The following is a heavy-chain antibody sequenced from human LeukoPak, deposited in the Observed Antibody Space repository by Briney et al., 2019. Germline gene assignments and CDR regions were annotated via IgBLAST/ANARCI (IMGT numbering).Heavy chain of an antibody. J-gene: IGHJ5*02. CDR1: GYTFTGYY. D-gene: IGHD3-9*01. CDR3: ARGDRDYDILTGYSKSWFDP. CDR2: INPNSGNT. Sequence: ASVKVSCKASGYTFTGYYMHWVRQAPGQGLEWMGWINPNSGNTDYAQKFQGRVAITRNTSIYTAYMELSSLTSEDTAVYYCARGDRDYDILTGYSKSWFDPWGQGTLVTVSS. V-gene: IGHV1-8*03.